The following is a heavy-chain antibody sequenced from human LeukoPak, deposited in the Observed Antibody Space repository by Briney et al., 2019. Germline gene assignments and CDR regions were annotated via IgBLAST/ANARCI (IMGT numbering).Heavy chain of an antibody. Sequence: SETLSLTCAVYGGSFSGYYWSWIRQPPGKGLEWIGEINHSGSTNYNPSLKSRVTISVDTSKNQFSLKLSSVTAADTAVYYRARHRGLSSSFLDYWGQGTLVTVSS. CDR2: INHSGST. V-gene: IGHV4-34*01. CDR1: GGSFSGYY. CDR3: ARHRGLSSSFLDY. J-gene: IGHJ4*02. D-gene: IGHD6-6*01.